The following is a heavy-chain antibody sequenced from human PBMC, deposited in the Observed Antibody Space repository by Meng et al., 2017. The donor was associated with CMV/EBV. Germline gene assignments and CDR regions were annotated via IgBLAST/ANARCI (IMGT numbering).Heavy chain of an antibody. V-gene: IGHV1-46*01. CDR2: INPSGGST. CDR1: GYTFTSYY. Sequence: ASVKVSCKASGYTFTSYYMHWVRQAPGQGLEWMGIINPSGGSTSYAQKFQGRVTMTRDTSTSTVYMELSSLRSEDTAVYYCSRDRIVVVPGMDVWGQGTTVTVSS. D-gene: IGHD2-2*01. CDR3: SRDRIVVVPGMDV. J-gene: IGHJ6*02.